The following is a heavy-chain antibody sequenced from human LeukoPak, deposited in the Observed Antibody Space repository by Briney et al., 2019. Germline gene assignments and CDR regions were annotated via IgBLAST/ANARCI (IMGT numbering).Heavy chain of an antibody. CDR3: AKMQGYFDY. J-gene: IGHJ4*02. CDR1: GSIPFNSYS. Sequence: GGSLRLSCAASGSIPFNSYSMSWVRQAPGKGLEWVSAITSSGETTYYEDSVKGRFTISRDNSKNMVYLQMNGLRAEDAATYYCAKMQGYFDYWGQGSLVTVSS. V-gene: IGHV3-23*01. CDR2: ITSSGETT.